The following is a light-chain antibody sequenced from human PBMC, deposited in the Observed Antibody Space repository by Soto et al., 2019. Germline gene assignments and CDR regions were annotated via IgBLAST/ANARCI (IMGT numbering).Light chain of an antibody. Sequence: IVLTQSPATLSWSPGERATLSCRASQSVSSCLAWYQQKPGKAPRLLIYDASNRATGIPARFSGSGSGTEFTLTISSLEPEDFAVYYCQQRSNWPPTFGQGTRLEIK. CDR3: QQRSNWPPT. CDR2: DAS. J-gene: IGKJ5*01. CDR1: QSVSSC. V-gene: IGKV3-11*01.